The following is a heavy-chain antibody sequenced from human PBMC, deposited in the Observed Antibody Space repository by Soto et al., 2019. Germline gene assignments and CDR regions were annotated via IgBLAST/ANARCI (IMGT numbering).Heavy chain of an antibody. CDR2: IKQDGSEK. V-gene: IGHV3-7*01. CDR1: GFTFSSYW. J-gene: IGHJ3*02. D-gene: IGHD5-18*01. Sequence: EVQLVGSGGGLVQPGGSLRLSCAASGFTFSSYWMSWVRQAPGKGLEWVANIKQDGSEKYYVDSVKGRFTISRDNAKNSLYLQMNSLRAEDTAVYYCASRDTAMASDAFDIWGQGTMVTVSS. CDR3: ASRDTAMASDAFDI.